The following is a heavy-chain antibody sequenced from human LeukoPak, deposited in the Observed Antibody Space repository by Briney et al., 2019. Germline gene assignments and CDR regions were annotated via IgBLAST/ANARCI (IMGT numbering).Heavy chain of an antibody. Sequence: SVKVSCKASGGTFSSYAISWVRQAPGQGLEWMGGIIPIFGTANYAQKFQGRVTTTADESTSTAYMELSSLRSEDTAVYYCALSIVVVPAAIVDLTWYFDLWGRGTLVTVSS. V-gene: IGHV1-69*13. CDR3: ALSIVVVPAAIVDLTWYFDL. D-gene: IGHD2-2*02. CDR2: IIPIFGTA. CDR1: GGTFSSYA. J-gene: IGHJ2*01.